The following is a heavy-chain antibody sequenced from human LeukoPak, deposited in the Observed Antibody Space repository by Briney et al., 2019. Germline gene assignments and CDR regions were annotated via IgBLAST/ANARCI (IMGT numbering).Heavy chain of an antibody. CDR2: IWYDGSNK. Sequence: GRSLGLSCAASGFTFSSYGMHWVRQAPGKGLEWVAVIWYDGSNKYYADSVKGRFTISRDNSKNTLYLQMNSLRAEDTAVYYCARESYYDSSGYYSLDYWGQGTLVTVSS. V-gene: IGHV3-33*01. D-gene: IGHD3-22*01. CDR3: ARESYYDSSGYYSLDY. J-gene: IGHJ4*02. CDR1: GFTFSSYG.